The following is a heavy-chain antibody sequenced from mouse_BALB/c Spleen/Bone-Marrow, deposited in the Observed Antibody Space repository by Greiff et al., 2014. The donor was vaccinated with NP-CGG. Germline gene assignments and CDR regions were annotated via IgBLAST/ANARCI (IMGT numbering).Heavy chain of an antibody. Sequence: EVQLQQSGAELVRSGASVRLSCTASGFNIKDSYIHWVRQRPEQGLEWIGWIDPENGDTEYAPKFQGKATMTADTSFNTAYLQLSSLTSEDTAVYYCKGYDYDVDSFDYWGQGTTLTVSS. J-gene: IGHJ2*01. CDR2: IDPENGDT. CDR1: GFNIKDSY. CDR3: KGYDYDVDSFDY. V-gene: IGHV14-4*02. D-gene: IGHD2-4*01.